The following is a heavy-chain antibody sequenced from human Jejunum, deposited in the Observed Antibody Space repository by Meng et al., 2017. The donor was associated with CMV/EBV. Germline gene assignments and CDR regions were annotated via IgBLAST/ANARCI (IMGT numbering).Heavy chain of an antibody. CDR2: IRYDLATK. CDR1: GVSFSSFG. J-gene: IGHJ4*02. Sequence: SGVSFSSFGMHWVRQAPGKGLEWVAYIRYDLATKYYVDSVKGRFTISRDNSRNSVSLQMNSLRDDDTAIYYCVKQGDPSAYFFDFWGEGTMVTVSS. D-gene: IGHD3-10*01. CDR3: VKQGDPSAYFFDF. V-gene: IGHV3-30*02.